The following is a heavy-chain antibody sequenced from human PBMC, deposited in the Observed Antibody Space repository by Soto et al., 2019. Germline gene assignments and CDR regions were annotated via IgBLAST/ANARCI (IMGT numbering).Heavy chain of an antibody. J-gene: IGHJ6*02. CDR2: IKSKTDGGTT. Sequence: GGSLRLSCAASGFTFSNAWMSWVRQAPGKGLEWVGRIKSKTDGGTTDYAAPVNGRFTISRDDSKNTLYLQMNSLKTEDTAVYYCTTDPDCSSTSCYSSLGSVATVSELYGMDVWGQGTTVTVSS. CDR3: TTDPDCSSTSCYSSLGSVATVSELYGMDV. D-gene: IGHD2-2*01. CDR1: GFTFSNAW. V-gene: IGHV3-15*01.